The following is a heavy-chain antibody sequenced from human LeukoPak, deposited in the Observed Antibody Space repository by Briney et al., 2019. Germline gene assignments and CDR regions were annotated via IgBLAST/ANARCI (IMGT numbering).Heavy chain of an antibody. CDR1: GYTFTGSY. CDR3: ARAHAIGYEGTTWASDY. D-gene: IGHD1-7*01. CDR2: INPNSGGT. Sequence: ASVKVSCKASGYTFTGSYMHWVRQAPGQGLEWMGWINPNSGGTNYAQKFQGRVTMARDTSISTAYMELSRLRFDDTAVFYCARAHAIGYEGTTWASDYWGQGTLVTVSS. J-gene: IGHJ4*02. V-gene: IGHV1-2*02.